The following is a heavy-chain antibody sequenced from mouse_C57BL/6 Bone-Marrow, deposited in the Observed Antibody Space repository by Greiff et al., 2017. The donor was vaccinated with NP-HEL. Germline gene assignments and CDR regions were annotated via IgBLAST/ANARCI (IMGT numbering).Heavy chain of an antibody. CDR3: ARGVEVDYDDFDN. V-gene: IGHV1-9*01. D-gene: IGHD2-4*01. J-gene: IGHJ2*01. CDR1: GYTFTGYW. Sequence: VQLQQSGAELMKPGASVKLSCKATGYTFTGYWIEWVKQRPGHGLEWIGEILPGGGSTNYNEKFKGKATFTADTSSNTAYMQLSSLTTEDSAIYYCARGVEVDYDDFDNWGQGTTLSVSS. CDR2: ILPGGGST.